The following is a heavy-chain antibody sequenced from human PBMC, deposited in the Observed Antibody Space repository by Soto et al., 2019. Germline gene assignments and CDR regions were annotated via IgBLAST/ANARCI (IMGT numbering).Heavy chain of an antibody. CDR2: IWYDGSNK. CDR1: GFTFSSYS. CDR3: ARDGATYYDILTGYYPYYYYYGMDV. D-gene: IGHD3-9*01. J-gene: IGHJ6*02. V-gene: IGHV3-33*08. Sequence: PGGSLRLSCAASGFTFSSYSMNWVRQAPGKGLEWVAVIWYDGSNKYYADSVKGRFTISRDNSKNTLYLQMNSLRAEDTAVYYCARDGATYYDILTGYYPYYYYYGMDVWGQGTTVTVSS.